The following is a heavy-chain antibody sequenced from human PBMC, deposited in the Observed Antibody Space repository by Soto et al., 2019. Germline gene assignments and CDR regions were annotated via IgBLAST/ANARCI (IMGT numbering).Heavy chain of an antibody. J-gene: IGHJ4*02. V-gene: IGHV1-18*01. CDR2: ISAYNGNT. D-gene: IGHD3-3*01. CDR1: GYTFTSYG. CDR3: ARDNDDFWSGYYVY. Sequence: GAPVKVSCKASGYTFTSYGISWVRQAPGQGLEWMGWISAYNGNTNYAQKLQGRVTMTTDTSTSTAYMELRSLRSDDTAVYYCARDNDDFWSGYYVYWGQGTLVTVSS.